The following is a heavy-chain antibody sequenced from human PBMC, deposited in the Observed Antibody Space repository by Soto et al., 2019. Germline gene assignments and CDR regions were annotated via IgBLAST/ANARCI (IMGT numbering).Heavy chain of an antibody. V-gene: IGHV1-2*04. J-gene: IGHJ4*02. Sequence: ASVKVSCKASGYTFTGYYMHWVRQAPGQGLEWMGWINPNSGGTNYAQKFQGWVTMTRDTSISTAYMELSRLRSDDTAVYYCARALDYGDYYYSEDSLVTKYYFDYWGQGTLVTVSS. CDR3: ARALDYGDYYYSEDSLVTKYYFDY. D-gene: IGHD4-17*01. CDR1: GYTFTGYY. CDR2: INPNSGGT.